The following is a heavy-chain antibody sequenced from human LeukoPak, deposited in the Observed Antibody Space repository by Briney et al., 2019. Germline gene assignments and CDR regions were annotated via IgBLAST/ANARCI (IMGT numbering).Heavy chain of an antibody. V-gene: IGHV4-38-2*02. CDR1: GYSISSGYY. Sequence: SETLSLTCTVSGYSISSGYYWGYIRQPPGKGLEWIGSIYHSGRTHYNPSLKSRVTISVDTSKNQFSLKLSSVTAADTAVYYCAREFYYMDVWGKGTTVTVSS. CDR3: AREFYYMDV. J-gene: IGHJ6*03. CDR2: IYHSGRT.